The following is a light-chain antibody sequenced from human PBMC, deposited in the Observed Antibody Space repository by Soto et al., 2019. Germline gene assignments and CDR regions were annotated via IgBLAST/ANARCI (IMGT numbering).Light chain of an antibody. J-gene: IGKJ1*01. CDR3: QHYNNWPPWT. CDR1: QSVSSN. V-gene: IGKV3-15*01. Sequence: EIVMMQSPVTLSVSPGERATLSCRASQSVSSNLAWYQQKPGQAPRLLIYGASTRATGVPARFSGSGSGTAFTLTISSLQSEDFAVYYCQHYNNWPPWTFGQGTKVEIK. CDR2: GAS.